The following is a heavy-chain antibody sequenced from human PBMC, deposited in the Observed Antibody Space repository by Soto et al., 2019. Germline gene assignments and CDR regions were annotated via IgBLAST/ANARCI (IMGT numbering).Heavy chain of an antibody. Sequence: GGSLRLSCAASGFTFSSYAMSWVRQAPGKGLEWVSAISGSGGSTYYADSVKGRFTISRDNSKNTLYLQMNSLRAEDTAVYYCAKDLPDQYSSGWYGVRGADYWGQGTLVTVSS. J-gene: IGHJ4*02. CDR3: AKDLPDQYSSGWYGVRGADY. D-gene: IGHD6-19*01. CDR1: GFTFSSYA. CDR2: ISGSGGST. V-gene: IGHV3-23*01.